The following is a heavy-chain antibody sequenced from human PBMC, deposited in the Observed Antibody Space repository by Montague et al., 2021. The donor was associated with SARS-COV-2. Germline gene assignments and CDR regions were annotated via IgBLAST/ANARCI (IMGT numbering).Heavy chain of an antibody. CDR1: GGSFSGYY. Sequence: SETLSLTCAVYGGSFSGYYWSWIRQPPGKGLEWIGEINHSGSTNYNPSLKSRVTISVDTSKNQFSLKLSSVTAADTAVYDCARANGYYFDYWGQGTLVTVSS. CDR2: INHSGST. J-gene: IGHJ4*02. CDR3: ARANGYYFDY. V-gene: IGHV4-34*01. D-gene: IGHD2-8*01.